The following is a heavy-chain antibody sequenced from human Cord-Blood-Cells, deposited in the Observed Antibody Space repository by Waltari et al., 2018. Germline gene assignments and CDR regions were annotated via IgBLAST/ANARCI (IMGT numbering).Heavy chain of an antibody. Sequence: QVQLVESGGGVVQPGRSLRLSCAASGFTFSSYATPWVRPAPGKGLEWVAVISYDGSNKYYADSVKGRFTISRDNSKNTLYLQMNSLRAEDTAVYYCARGTYCSSTSCYGPSFDYWGQGTLVTVSS. J-gene: IGHJ4*02. V-gene: IGHV3-30-3*01. CDR1: GFTFSSYA. D-gene: IGHD2-2*01. CDR2: ISYDGSNK. CDR3: ARGTYCSSTSCYGPSFDY.